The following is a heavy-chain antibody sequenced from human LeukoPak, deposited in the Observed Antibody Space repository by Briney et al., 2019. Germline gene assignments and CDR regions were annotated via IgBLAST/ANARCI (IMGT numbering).Heavy chain of an antibody. J-gene: IGHJ4*02. Sequence: SQTLSLTCTVSGGSLSSGGYYWSWIRQHPGKGLEWIGYIYYSGSTYYNPSLKSRVTISVDTSKNQFSLKLSSVTAADTAVYYCARESQVGVKGFDYWGQGALVTVSS. CDR1: GGSLSSGGYY. V-gene: IGHV4-31*03. CDR2: IYYSGST. CDR3: ARESQVGVKGFDY. D-gene: IGHD1-26*01.